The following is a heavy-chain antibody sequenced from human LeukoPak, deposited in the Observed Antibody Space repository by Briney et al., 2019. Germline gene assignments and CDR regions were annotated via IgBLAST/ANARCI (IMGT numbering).Heavy chain of an antibody. V-gene: IGHV4-30-2*01. D-gene: IGHD2/OR15-2a*01. J-gene: IGHJ4*02. Sequence: SETLSLTCAVSGGSISNDDYSWSWIRQPPGKGLEWIGYIYHRGTTYYNPSLKSRVTISLAGSRTQFSLKLSSVTAADTAVYYCARDSLSTFDYWGQGVLVTVAS. CDR2: IYHRGTT. CDR3: ARDSLSTFDY. CDR1: GGSISNDDYS.